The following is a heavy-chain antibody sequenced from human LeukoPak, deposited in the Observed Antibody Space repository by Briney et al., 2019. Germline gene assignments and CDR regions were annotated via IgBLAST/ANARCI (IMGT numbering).Heavy chain of an antibody. CDR2: IIPIFGTA. Sequence: GASVKVSCKASGGTFSSYAISWVRQAPGQGLEWMGGIIPIFGTANYAQKFQGRVTITADESTNTAYMELSSLRSEDTAVYYCARDRGNRRYHLYTPRVWGQGTLVTVSS. V-gene: IGHV1-69*13. CDR3: ARDRGNRRYHLYTPRV. J-gene: IGHJ4*02. CDR1: GGTFSSYA. D-gene: IGHD2-2*01.